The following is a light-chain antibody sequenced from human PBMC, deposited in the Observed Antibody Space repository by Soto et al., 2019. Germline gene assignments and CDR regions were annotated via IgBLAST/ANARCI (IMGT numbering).Light chain of an antibody. CDR2: GAS. CDR1: QGISTW. J-gene: IGKJ1*01. CDR3: QQYDRYPPT. Sequence: DIQMTQFPSSVSASVGDRVNITCRASQGISTWLAWYQQKPERAPKSLIYGASRLQSGVPPRFSGSGSETDFTLTISGLQPEDFATYYCQQYDRYPPTFGQGTKVEIK. V-gene: IGKV1D-16*01.